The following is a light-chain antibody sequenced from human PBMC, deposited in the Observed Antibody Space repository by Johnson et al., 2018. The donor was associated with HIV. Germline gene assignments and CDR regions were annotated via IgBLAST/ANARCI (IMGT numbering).Light chain of an antibody. J-gene: IGLJ1*01. Sequence: QSVLTQPPSVSAAPGQKVTISCSGSSSNIGNNYVSWYQQLPGTAPKLLIYENNKRPSGIPERFSGSKSGTSATLGITGLQTGDEADYYCGTWDSSLSAGGFFGTGPKVTVL. CDR1: SSNIGNNY. CDR3: GTWDSSLSAGGF. CDR2: ENN. V-gene: IGLV1-51*02.